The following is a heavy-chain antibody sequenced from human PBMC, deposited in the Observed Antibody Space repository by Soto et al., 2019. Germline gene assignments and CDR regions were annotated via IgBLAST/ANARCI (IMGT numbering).Heavy chain of an antibody. CDR3: ARGLMNRYGMDV. CDR2: IYTDGSRT. J-gene: IGHJ6*02. V-gene: IGHV3-74*01. D-gene: IGHD3-16*01. Sequence: EVQLVESGGGLVQPGGSLRLSCAASGFTFSSYWMHWVRQAPGKGLVWVSRIYTDGSRTNYADSVKGRFTISRDNAKNTLYLQINSLRAEDTAVYYCARGLMNRYGMDVWGQGTTVTVSS. CDR1: GFTFSSYW.